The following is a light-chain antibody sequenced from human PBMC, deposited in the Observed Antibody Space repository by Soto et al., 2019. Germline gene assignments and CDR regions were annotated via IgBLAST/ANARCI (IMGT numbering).Light chain of an antibody. CDR1: QSVSGNF. V-gene: IGKV3-20*01. CDR2: GAS. CDR3: QVYNSSPWT. J-gene: IGKJ1*01. Sequence: EIVLTQSPATLSLSPGERATLSCWASQSVSGNFLAWYQVKPGQAPRLVVYGASTRASGFPDRFSGSGSGTDFTLTISRLEPEDFAMYYCQVYNSSPWTFGQGTKVDTK.